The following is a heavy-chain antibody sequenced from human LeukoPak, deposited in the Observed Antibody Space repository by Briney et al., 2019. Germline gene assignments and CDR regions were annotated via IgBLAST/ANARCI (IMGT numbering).Heavy chain of an antibody. CDR3: ARKPAAAGSFDY. V-gene: IGHV4-59*01. D-gene: IGHD6-13*01. J-gene: IGHJ4*02. Sequence: PSETLSLTRTVSGGSISSYYWSWIRQPPGKGLEWIGYIYYSGSTNYNPSLKSRVTISVDTSKNQFSLKLSSVTAADTAVYYCARKPAAAGSFDYWGQGTLVTVSS. CDR2: IYYSGST. CDR1: GGSISSYY.